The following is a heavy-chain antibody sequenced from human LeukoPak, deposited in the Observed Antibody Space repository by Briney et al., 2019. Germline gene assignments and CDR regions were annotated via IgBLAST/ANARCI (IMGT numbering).Heavy chain of an antibody. D-gene: IGHD3-22*01. Sequence: ASVKVSCEASGYTFTSYGISWVRQAPGQGLEWMGWISAYNGNTNYAQKLQGRVTMTTDTSTSTAYMELRSLRSDDTAVYYCARDQYCYDSSGYYGGDYWGQGTLVTVSS. CDR2: ISAYNGNT. V-gene: IGHV1-18*01. CDR3: ARDQYCYDSSGYYGGDY. CDR1: GYTFTSYG. J-gene: IGHJ4*02.